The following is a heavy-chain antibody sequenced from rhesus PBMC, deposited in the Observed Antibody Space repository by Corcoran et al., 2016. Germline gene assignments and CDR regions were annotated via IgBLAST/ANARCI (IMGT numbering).Heavy chain of an antibody. J-gene: IGHJ5-1*01. CDR2: ISNTGKTI. CDR3: TRDEEYYNFWSGYSNRFDV. D-gene: IGHD3-3*01. CDR1: GFTFSSYD. V-gene: IGHV3S4*01. Sequence: SGGGLVQPGGSLRLSCAASGFTFSSYDMSWVRQALGKGLEWVSSISNTGKTIYYADSVKGRFTISRDNAKNSLSLQMNSLKTEDTAVYYCTRDEEYYNFWSGYSNRFDVWGAGVLVTVSS.